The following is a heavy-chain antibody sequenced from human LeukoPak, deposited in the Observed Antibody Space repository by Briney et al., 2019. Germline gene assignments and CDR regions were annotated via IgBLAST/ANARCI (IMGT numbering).Heavy chain of an antibody. CDR3: ARGDAFSGDH. Sequence: PGGSLRLSCAASGFTFDDYAMHWVRQAPGRGLEWVANIHPEGNEKYHVESVKGRFTISRDNPKSSLFLQMNGLRVEDTAVYYCARGDAFSGDHWGQGTLVTVSS. CDR2: IHPEGNEK. V-gene: IGHV3-7*04. CDR1: GFTFDDYA. J-gene: IGHJ4*02.